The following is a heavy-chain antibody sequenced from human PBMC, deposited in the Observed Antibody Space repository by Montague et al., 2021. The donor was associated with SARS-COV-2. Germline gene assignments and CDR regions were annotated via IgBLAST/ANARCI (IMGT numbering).Heavy chain of an antibody. V-gene: IGHV4-34*01. J-gene: IGHJ3*01. Sequence: LSLTCAVYGGAFSVYYWSWLRQSPRSGLEGSAEINHSGTANYNQSLKSRVSISVDTSKNQFTLKLTSVTAADTAMYYCAKEREVVRAARTLVAFDLWVQGT. CDR3: AKEREVVRAARTLVAFDL. CDR1: GGAFSVYY. CDR2: INHSGTA. D-gene: IGHD2-2*01.